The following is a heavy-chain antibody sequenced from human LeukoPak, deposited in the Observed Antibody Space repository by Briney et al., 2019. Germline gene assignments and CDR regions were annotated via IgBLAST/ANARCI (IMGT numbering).Heavy chain of an antibody. CDR2: IYYSGST. CDR3: ATGRGYYYYMDV. J-gene: IGHJ6*03. CDR1: GGSISSYY. V-gene: IGHV4-59*01. Sequence: SETLSLTRTVSGGSISSYYWSWIRQPPGKGLEWIGYIYYSGSTNYNPSLKSRVTISVDTSKNQFSLKLSSVTAADTAVYYCATGRGYYYYMDVWGKGTTVTVSS. D-gene: IGHD3-10*01.